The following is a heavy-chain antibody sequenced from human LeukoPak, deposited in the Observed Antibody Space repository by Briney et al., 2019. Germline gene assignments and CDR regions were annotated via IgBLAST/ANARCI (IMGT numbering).Heavy chain of an antibody. CDR1: GYTFTGYY. D-gene: IGHD2-2*01. V-gene: IGHV1-18*04. CDR3: ARDRGYCSSTSCPYYFDY. Sequence: ASVKVSCKASGYTFTGYYIHWVRQAPGQGLEWMGWISGYNGNTNYAQKFQGRVTMTTDTSTSTAYMELRSLRSDDTAVFYCARDRGYCSSTSCPYYFDYWGQGTLVTVSS. CDR2: ISGYNGNT. J-gene: IGHJ4*02.